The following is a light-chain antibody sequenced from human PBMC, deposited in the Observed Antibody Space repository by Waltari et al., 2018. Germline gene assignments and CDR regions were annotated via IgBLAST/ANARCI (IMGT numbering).Light chain of an antibody. J-gene: IGLJ3*02. CDR1: SSDVGGYNY. V-gene: IGLV2-8*01. Sequence: QSALTQPPSASGSPGQSVTISCTATSSDVGGYNYVSWYQQYPDKAPKLMIYEVNKRPSGVPDRFSGSKSGNTASLTVSGLQAEDEANYNCSSYAGADSAVYGGGTKLTVL. CDR3: SSYAGADSAV. CDR2: EVN.